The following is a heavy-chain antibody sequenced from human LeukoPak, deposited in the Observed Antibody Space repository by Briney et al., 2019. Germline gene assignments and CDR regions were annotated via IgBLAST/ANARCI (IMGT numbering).Heavy chain of an antibody. CDR1: GGSISSSSHY. Sequence: SETLSLTCTVSGGSISSSSHYWGWIRQPPGKGLEWIASMSSSGTTYYKPSLKSRVTISVDTSTNQISLHLSSMSAADTAVYYCASTHDRYCSGGSCYSVGLDYWGQGTLVTVSS. CDR2: MSSSGTT. D-gene: IGHD2-15*01. CDR3: ASTHDRYCSGGSCYSVGLDY. J-gene: IGHJ4*02. V-gene: IGHV4-39*01.